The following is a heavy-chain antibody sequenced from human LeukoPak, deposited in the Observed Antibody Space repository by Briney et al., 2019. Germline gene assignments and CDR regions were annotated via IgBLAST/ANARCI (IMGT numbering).Heavy chain of an antibody. D-gene: IGHD1-14*01. CDR3: TTDGGITNRPLLDF. CDR1: GITFTSAW. Sequence: GGSLRLSCAASGITFTSAWMGWVRQAPGKGLEWVGRIKSKTDGGTTDYAAPVRGRFTISTDDSKITSYLQMNNLKIEDTAVYYCTTDGGITNRPLLDFWGQGTLVSVSS. CDR2: IKSKTDGGTT. V-gene: IGHV3-15*01. J-gene: IGHJ4*02.